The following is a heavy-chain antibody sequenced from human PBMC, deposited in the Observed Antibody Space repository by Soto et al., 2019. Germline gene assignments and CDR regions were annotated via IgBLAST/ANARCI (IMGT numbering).Heavy chain of an antibody. V-gene: IGHV1-46*01. CDR3: ASGWYGDY. J-gene: IGHJ4*02. Sequence: QVQLVQSGAEVKKPGASVKVSCKASGYTFTSYYMHWVRQATVQELEWMGIINPSGGSTSYAEKLQGRVTMTRDRATSIVYMELSSMRSEGTAVYYCASGWYGDYLGQGTLVTVSS. D-gene: IGHD6-19*01. CDR1: GYTFTSYY. CDR2: INPSGGST.